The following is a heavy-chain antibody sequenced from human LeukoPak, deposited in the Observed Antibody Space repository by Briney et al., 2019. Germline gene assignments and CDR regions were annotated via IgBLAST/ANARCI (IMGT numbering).Heavy chain of an antibody. D-gene: IGHD1-1*01. Sequence: GGSLRLSCAASGFTFSTFWMSWVRQAPGKGLEWVANIKEDGSEKYYVDSMKGRFTVSRDNAKNSLYLQMDSLRAEDTAVYYCARGGTFVSDYWGQGTLVTVSS. CDR2: IKEDGSEK. CDR1: GFTFSTFW. CDR3: ARGGTFVSDY. J-gene: IGHJ4*02. V-gene: IGHV3-7*01.